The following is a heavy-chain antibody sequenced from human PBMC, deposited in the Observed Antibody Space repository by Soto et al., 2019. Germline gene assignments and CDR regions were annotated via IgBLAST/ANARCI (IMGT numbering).Heavy chain of an antibody. Sequence: SETLSLTCAVYGGSFSGYYWSWIRQPPGKGLEWIGEINHSGSTNYNPSLKSRVTISVDTSKNQFSLKLSSVTAADTAVYYCARGRHSSSSYHRGVDYYYYGMDVWGQGTTVTVSS. V-gene: IGHV4-34*01. CDR1: GGSFSGYY. D-gene: IGHD6-6*01. J-gene: IGHJ6*02. CDR3: ARGRHSSSSYHRGVDYYYYGMDV. CDR2: INHSGST.